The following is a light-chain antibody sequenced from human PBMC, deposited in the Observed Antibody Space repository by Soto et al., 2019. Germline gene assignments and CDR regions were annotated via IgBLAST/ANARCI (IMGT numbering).Light chain of an antibody. V-gene: IGKV3-20*01. CDR3: QQYGGSPLT. J-gene: IGKJ4*01. CDR1: QSVSSSY. CDR2: AAS. Sequence: DTMLTQSPGTLALSPGEGATLSCRASQSVSSSYLAWYQQKPGQAPRLLIYAASSRATGIPTRFSASGSGTDFTLTISRLEPEDSAVYYCQQYGGSPLTFGGGTKVDIK.